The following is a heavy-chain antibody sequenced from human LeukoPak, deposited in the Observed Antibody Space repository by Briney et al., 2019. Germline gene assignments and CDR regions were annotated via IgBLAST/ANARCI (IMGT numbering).Heavy chain of an antibody. D-gene: IGHD3-3*01. V-gene: IGHV1-18*01. CDR1: GYTFTSYG. J-gene: IGHJ4*02. Sequence: LRASVKVSCKASGYTFTSYGISWVRQAPGQGLEWMGWISAYNGNTNYAQKLQGRVTMTTDTSTSTAYMELRSLRSDDTAVYYCAGDRIFGVVIAPVFDYWGQGTLVTVSS. CDR2: ISAYNGNT. CDR3: AGDRIFGVVIAPVFDY.